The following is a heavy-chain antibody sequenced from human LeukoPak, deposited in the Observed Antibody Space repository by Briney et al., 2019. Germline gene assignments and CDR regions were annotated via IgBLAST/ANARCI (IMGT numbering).Heavy chain of an antibody. CDR1: GFSFSRHS. CDR2: IWYDGSNR. CDR3: ARNWGDHFDWLHDY. J-gene: IGHJ4*02. D-gene: IGHD3-9*01. Sequence: PGGCLRLSCAGSGFSFSRHSMHWVRQAPGRGLEWVAIIWYDGSNRYYADSVKGRFTISRDNSKNTLYLQMNSLRAEDTAVYYCARNWGDHFDWLHDYWGQGTLVTVSS. V-gene: IGHV3-33*08.